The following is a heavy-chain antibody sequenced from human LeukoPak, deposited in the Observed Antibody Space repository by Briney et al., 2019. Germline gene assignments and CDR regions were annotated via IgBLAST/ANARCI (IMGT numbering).Heavy chain of an antibody. CDR1: GGSFSGYY. CDR2: INHSGST. D-gene: IGHD3-16*01. Sequence: PSETLSLTCAVYGGSFSGYYWSWIRQPPGKGLEWIGEINHSGSTNYNPSLKSRVTISVDTSKNQFSLKLSSVTAADTAVYYCARRGLGEFSDYWGQGTLVTVSS. J-gene: IGHJ4*02. CDR3: ARRGLGEFSDY. V-gene: IGHV4-34*01.